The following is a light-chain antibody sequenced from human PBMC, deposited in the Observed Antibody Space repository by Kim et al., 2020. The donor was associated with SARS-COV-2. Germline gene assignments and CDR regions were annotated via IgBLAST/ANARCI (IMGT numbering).Light chain of an antibody. CDR3: QQYNSYSPT. Sequence: APGGDRSTIAFRASQGINTSLAWYQQKPGKALKLLIYDASTLQTGFPSRFSGSGSGAEFALTINNLQPDDFATYYCQQYNSYSPTFGQGTKVYIK. V-gene: IGKV1-5*01. CDR2: DAS. J-gene: IGKJ1*01. CDR1: QGINTS.